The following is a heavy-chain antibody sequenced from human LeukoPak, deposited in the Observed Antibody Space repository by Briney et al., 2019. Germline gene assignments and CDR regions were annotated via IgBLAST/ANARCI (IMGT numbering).Heavy chain of an antibody. CDR3: ARDKALSGSYYGAGGRDY. J-gene: IGHJ4*02. Sequence: SETLSLTCTVSGRSISIYYWSRIRQPPGRGLEWLGYIYYSGSTNYNPSLKSRLTMSVDTSKNQFSLKLSSVTAADTAVYYCARDKALSGSYYGAGGRDYWAQGTGVTVFS. D-gene: IGHD1-26*01. CDR2: IYYSGST. CDR1: GRSISIYY. V-gene: IGHV4-59*13.